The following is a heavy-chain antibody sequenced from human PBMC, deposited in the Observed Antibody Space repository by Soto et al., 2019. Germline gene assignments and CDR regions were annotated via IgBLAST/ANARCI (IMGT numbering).Heavy chain of an antibody. V-gene: IGHV1-2*04. CDR3: ARVGGGGLASLGYYGMDV. CDR1: GYTFIGYY. CDR2: INPNSGGT. Sequence: ASVKVSCKASGYTFIGYYIHWVRQAPGQGLEWMGWINPNSGGTNYAQRFQGWVTVTRDRSISTAYMELSRLKSDDTAVYYCARVGGGGLASLGYYGMDVWGQGTTVTVSS. J-gene: IGHJ6*02. D-gene: IGHD3-10*01.